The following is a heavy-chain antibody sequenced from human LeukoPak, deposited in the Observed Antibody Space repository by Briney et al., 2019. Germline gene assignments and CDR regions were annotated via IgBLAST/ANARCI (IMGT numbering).Heavy chain of an antibody. V-gene: IGHV1-24*01. CDR2: FDPEDGET. D-gene: IGHD6-19*01. J-gene: IGHJ2*01. CDR1: GYTLTELS. Sequence: ASVKVSCEVSGYTLTELSMHWVRQAPGKGLEWMGGFDPEDGETIYAQKFQGRVTMTEDTSTDTAYMELSSLRSEDTAVYYCATVPYSSGGWYFDLWGRGTLVTVSS. CDR3: ATVPYSSGGWYFDL.